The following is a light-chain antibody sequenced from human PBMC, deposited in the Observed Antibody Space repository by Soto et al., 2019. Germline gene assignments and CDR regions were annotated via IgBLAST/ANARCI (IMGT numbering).Light chain of an antibody. CDR1: SGHSRYA. CDR2: VNSDGSH. J-gene: IGLJ3*02. V-gene: IGLV4-69*01. Sequence: QLVLTQSPSASASLGASVKLTCTLSSGHSRYAIAWHQQQPEKGPRYLMKVNSDGSHNKGDGIPDRFSGSSSGAERYLTISSLQSEDEAVYCCQTWGTGIRVFGGGTKVTVL. CDR3: QTWGTGIRV.